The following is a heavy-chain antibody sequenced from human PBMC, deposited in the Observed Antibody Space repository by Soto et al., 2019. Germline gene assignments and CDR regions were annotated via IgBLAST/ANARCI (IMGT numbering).Heavy chain of an antibody. CDR2: ISGSGGST. CDR1: GFTFSSYA. CDR3: AKDPSSSWPRGWYFDL. Sequence: EVQLLESGGGLVQPGGSLRLSCAASGFTFSSYAMSWVRQAPGKGLEWVSAISGSGGSTYYADSVEGRFTISRDNSKNTLYLQMNSLRAEDTAVYYCAKDPSSSWPRGWYFDLWGRGTLVTVSS. V-gene: IGHV3-23*01. D-gene: IGHD6-13*01. J-gene: IGHJ2*01.